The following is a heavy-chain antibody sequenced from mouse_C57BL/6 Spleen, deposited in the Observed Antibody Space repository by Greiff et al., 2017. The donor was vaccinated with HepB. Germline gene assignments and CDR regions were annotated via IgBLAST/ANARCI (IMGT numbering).Heavy chain of an antibody. CDR3: ARLYYSKRYFDV. CDR2: ISSGSSTI. CDR1: GFTFSDYG. J-gene: IGHJ1*03. D-gene: IGHD2-5*01. V-gene: IGHV5-17*01. Sequence: EVMLVESGGGLVKPGGSLKLSCAASGFTFSDYGMHWVRQAPEKGLEWVAYISSGSSTIYYADTVKGRFTISRDNAKNTLFLQMTSLRSEDTAMYYCARLYYSKRYFDVWGTGTTVTVSS.